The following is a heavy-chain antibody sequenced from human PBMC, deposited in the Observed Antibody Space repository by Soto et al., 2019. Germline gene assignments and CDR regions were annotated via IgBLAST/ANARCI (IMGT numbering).Heavy chain of an antibody. CDR3: ADVRVLAARPFPDAFVI. J-gene: IGHJ3*02. CDR2: IIPIFCTA. D-gene: IGHD2-15*01. CDR1: GGTFSSYA. Sequence: SVKVSCKASGGTFSSYAISWVRQAPGQGLEWMGGIIPIFCTANYAEQIQGRVKITADESTSTAYMELSSPSSEDTAVYYGADVRVLAARPFPDAFVICGQAIKV. V-gene: IGHV1-69*13.